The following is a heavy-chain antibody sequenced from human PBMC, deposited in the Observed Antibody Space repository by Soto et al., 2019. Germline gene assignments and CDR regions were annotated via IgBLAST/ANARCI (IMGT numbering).Heavy chain of an antibody. J-gene: IGHJ4*02. CDR1: GFSISDYE. Sequence: EIQMVVSGGGLVQPGGSLRLSCVASGFSISDYELHWVRQAPGRGLEWVSYISSSGSTIYYADSVRGRFTISRNNAKNSLYLQMDSLRAEDSAVYYCARSRIAYWGQGTVVTVSS. CDR3: ARSRIAY. V-gene: IGHV3-48*03. D-gene: IGHD3-16*02. CDR2: ISSSGSTI.